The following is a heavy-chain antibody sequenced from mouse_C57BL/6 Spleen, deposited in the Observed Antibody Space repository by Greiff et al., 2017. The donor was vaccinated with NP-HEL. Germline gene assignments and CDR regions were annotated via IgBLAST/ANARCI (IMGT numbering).Heavy chain of an antibody. CDR1: GFTFSDYG. V-gene: IGHV5-17*01. J-gene: IGHJ3*01. Sequence: EVKLVESGGGLVKPGGSLKLSCAASGFTFSDYGMHWVRQAPEKGLEWVAYISSGSSTIYYADTVKGRFTISRDNAKNTLFLQMTSLRSEDTAMYYCARGHDGYLSSWFAYWGQGTLVTVSA. D-gene: IGHD2-3*01. CDR2: ISSGSSTI. CDR3: ARGHDGYLSSWFAY.